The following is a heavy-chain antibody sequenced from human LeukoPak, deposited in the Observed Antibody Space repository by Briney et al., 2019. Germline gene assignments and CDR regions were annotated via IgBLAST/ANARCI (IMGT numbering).Heavy chain of an antibody. CDR2: IYYSGST. CDR3: ARDREQWLVYYFDY. D-gene: IGHD6-19*01. Sequence: KSSETLSLTCTVSGGSISSSSYYWGWIRQPPGKGLEWIGSIYYSGSTYYNPSLKSRVTISVDTSKNQFSLKLSSVTAADTAVYYCARDREQWLVYYFDYWGQGTLVTVSS. J-gene: IGHJ4*02. V-gene: IGHV4-39*07. CDR1: GGSISSSSYY.